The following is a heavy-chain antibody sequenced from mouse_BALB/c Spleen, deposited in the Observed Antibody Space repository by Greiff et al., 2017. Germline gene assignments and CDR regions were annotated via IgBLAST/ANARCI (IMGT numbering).Heavy chain of an antibody. CDR1: GYSITSDYA. J-gene: IGHJ2*01. D-gene: IGHD2-1*01. Sequence: DVQLQESGPGLVKPSQSLSLTCTVTGYSITSDYAWNWIRQFPGNKLEWMGYISYSGSTSYNPSLKSRISITRDTSKNQFFLQLNSVTTEDTATYYCARWGGNYGFDYWGQGTTLTVSS. CDR3: ARWGGNYGFDY. CDR2: ISYSGST. V-gene: IGHV3-2*02.